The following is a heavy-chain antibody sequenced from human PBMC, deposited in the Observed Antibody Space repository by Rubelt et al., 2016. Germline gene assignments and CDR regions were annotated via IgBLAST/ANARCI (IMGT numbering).Heavy chain of an antibody. D-gene: IGHD1-26*01. J-gene: IGHJ6*02. V-gene: IGHV4-34*01. CDR3: ARGRMGFHYYYYGMDV. Sequence: QVQLQQWGAGLLKPSETLSLTCAVYGGSFSGYYWSWIRQPPGKGLEWIGEINHSGSTNYNPSLKSRVTIAVDTPKNQFSLKLISVTAADTAVYYCARGRMGFHYYYYGMDVWGQGTTVTVSS. CDR2: INHSGST. CDR1: GGSFSGYY.